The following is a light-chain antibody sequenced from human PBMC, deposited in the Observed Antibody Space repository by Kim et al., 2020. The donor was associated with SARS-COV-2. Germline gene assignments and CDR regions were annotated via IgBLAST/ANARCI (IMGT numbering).Light chain of an antibody. CDR1: QSVERW. CDR2: DAT. J-gene: IGKJ2*03. Sequence: SAYIGDRVSITGRASQSVERWLAWYQQRPGKAPKLLIYDATDLKSGVPSRFSGRGSGTEFTLTITSLKPDDFGTYYCQQYSTYSYSLGQGTKLEI. CDR3: QQYSTYSYS. V-gene: IGKV1-5*01.